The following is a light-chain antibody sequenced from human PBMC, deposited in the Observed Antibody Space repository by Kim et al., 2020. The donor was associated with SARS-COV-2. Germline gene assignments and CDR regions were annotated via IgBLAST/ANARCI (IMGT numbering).Light chain of an antibody. Sequence: DIQLTQSPSSLSGSVGDSVTITCRTDQDSNNYLNWYQHTPGKVPNLLIYDASNLEKGVPSRFSGSGSGTHFTLTISGLRPEDVGTYYCHQYDDFTFGGGTKVDIK. V-gene: IGKV1-33*01. CDR3: HQYDDFT. CDR2: DAS. CDR1: QDSNNY. J-gene: IGKJ4*01.